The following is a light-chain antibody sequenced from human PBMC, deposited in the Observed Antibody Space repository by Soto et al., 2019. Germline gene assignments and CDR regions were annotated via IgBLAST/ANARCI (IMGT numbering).Light chain of an antibody. J-gene: IGLJ1*01. V-gene: IGLV2-14*01. Sequence: QSVLTQPASVSGSPGQSITISCTGTSSDVGGYNYVSWYQQHPGKAPKLMIYEVSNRPSGASNRFSGSKPGNTASLTISGLQAEDEADYYCSSYTSSSLYVFGTGTKVTVL. CDR1: SSDVGGYNY. CDR2: EVS. CDR3: SSYTSSSLYV.